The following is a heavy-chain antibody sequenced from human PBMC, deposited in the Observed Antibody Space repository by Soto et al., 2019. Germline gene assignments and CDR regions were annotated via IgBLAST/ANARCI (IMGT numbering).Heavy chain of an antibody. Sequence: GGSLRLSCAASGFTVSSNYMSWVRQAPGKGLEWVSVIYSGGTTYYADSVKGRFTISRDNSKNTLYLQMNSLRAEDTAVYYCATKTVTGTIVDYWGQGTLVTVSS. J-gene: IGHJ4*02. CDR2: IYSGGTT. CDR3: ATKTVTGTIVDY. D-gene: IGHD6-19*01. V-gene: IGHV3-53*01. CDR1: GFTVSSNY.